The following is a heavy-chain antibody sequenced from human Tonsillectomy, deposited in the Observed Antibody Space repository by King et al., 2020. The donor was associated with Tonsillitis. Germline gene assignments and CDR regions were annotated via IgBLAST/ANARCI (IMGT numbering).Heavy chain of an antibody. Sequence: VQLVESGGGVVQPGGSLRLSCAASGFTFSNYGMHWVRQAPGKGLEWVTFIRYDGSHGYYADSVKGRFTISRDNSNDTVYLQMNSLRAEDTAVYYCAKDPETALLDSWGQGTLVTVSS. CDR2: IRYDGSHG. J-gene: IGHJ4*02. CDR3: AKDPETALLDS. D-gene: IGHD1-14*01. CDR1: GFTFSNYG. V-gene: IGHV3-30*02.